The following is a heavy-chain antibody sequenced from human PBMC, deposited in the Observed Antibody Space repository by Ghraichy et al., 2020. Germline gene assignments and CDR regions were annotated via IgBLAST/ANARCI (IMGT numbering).Heavy chain of an antibody. CDR3: ARAQSITIFGVGGAFDI. CDR1: GYTFTSYG. J-gene: IGHJ3*02. D-gene: IGHD3-3*01. Sequence: ASVKVSCKASGYTFTSYGISWVRQAPGQGLEWMGWISAYNGNTNYAQKLQGRVTMTTDTSTSTAYMELRSLRSDDTAVYYCARAQSITIFGVGGAFDIWGQGTMVTVSS. V-gene: IGHV1-18*01. CDR2: ISAYNGNT.